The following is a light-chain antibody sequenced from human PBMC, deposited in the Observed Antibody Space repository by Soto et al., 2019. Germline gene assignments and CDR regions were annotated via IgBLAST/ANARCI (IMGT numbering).Light chain of an antibody. J-gene: IGKJ5*01. Sequence: EMVLTQSPATLSLSTGEGATLSCRSSQSVSSYLAWYQQKPVQAPSLLVYDASNRATGIPARFSGSGSATDFTLTISSLQPEDFAAYYCQQRSNWPPITFGQGTRLEIK. CDR3: QQRSNWPPIT. CDR2: DAS. V-gene: IGKV3-11*01. CDR1: QSVSSY.